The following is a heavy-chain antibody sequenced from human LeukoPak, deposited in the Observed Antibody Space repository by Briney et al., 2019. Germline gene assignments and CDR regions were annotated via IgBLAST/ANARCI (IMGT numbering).Heavy chain of an antibody. CDR2: FDPEDGET. Sequence: ASVKVSCKVSGYTLTELSMHWVRQAPGKGLEWVGGFDPEDGETIYAQKFQGRVTMTEDTSTDTAYMELSSLRSEDTAVYYCATEGIGYCSGGSCYSSLDYWGQGTLVTVSS. D-gene: IGHD2-15*01. CDR1: GYTLTELS. CDR3: ATEGIGYCSGGSCYSSLDY. V-gene: IGHV1-24*01. J-gene: IGHJ4*02.